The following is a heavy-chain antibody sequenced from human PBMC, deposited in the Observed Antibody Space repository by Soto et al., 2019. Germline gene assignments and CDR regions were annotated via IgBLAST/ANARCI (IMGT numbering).Heavy chain of an antibody. CDR2: ISGSGGST. V-gene: IGHV3-23*01. J-gene: IGHJ6*02. CDR3: AKELKNTAMVFYYYYYYGMDV. D-gene: IGHD5-18*01. Sequence: GGSLRLSCAASGFTFSSYAMSWVRQAPGKGLEWVSAISGSGGSTYYADSVKGRFTISRDNSKNTLYLQMNSLRAEDTAVYYCAKELKNTAMVFYYYYYYGMDVWGQGTTVTVS. CDR1: GFTFSSYA.